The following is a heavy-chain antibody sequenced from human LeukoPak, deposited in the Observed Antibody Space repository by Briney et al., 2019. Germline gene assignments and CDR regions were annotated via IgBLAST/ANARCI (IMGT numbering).Heavy chain of an antibody. J-gene: IGHJ4*02. Sequence: KPGGSLRLSCAASGFTFSDNYLSWIRQAPGKGLEWISYISPSGSTTYYADSVKGRFTISRDNAKNSLYLQMNSLRAEDTALYHCVTYAYWGQGTLVTVSS. CDR2: ISPSGSTT. V-gene: IGHV3-11*04. CDR3: VTYAY. CDR1: GFTFSDNY. D-gene: IGHD1-20*01.